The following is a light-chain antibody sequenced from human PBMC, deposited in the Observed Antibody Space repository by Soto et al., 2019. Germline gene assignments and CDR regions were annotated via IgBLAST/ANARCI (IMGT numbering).Light chain of an antibody. CDR2: GAS. J-gene: IGKJ4*01. V-gene: IGKV3-20*01. Sequence: ENVLTQSPGTLSLSPGERATLSCRASQSVNNNDLAWYQQKPGQAPRLLIYGASNRASGIPDRFSGSGSGTDFTLTISRREPEDFAVYHCQQYASSPQFTFGGGTKVEI. CDR1: QSVNNND. CDR3: QQYASSPQFT.